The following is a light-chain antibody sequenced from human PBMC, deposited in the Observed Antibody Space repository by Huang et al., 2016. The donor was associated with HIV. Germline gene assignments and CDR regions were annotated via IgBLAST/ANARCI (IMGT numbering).Light chain of an antibody. V-gene: IGKV3-11*01. CDR3: QQRSNWLPYT. CDR1: QSIGRS. CDR2: DVS. J-gene: IGKJ2*01. Sequence: EIVLTQSPATLSVSPGQRATLSCRASQSIGRSLAWYQQRPGQAPRLLIYDVSIRATGIPARFSGRGSGTDFTLTISSLEPEDFVVYYCQQRSNWLPYTFGQGTKLEIK.